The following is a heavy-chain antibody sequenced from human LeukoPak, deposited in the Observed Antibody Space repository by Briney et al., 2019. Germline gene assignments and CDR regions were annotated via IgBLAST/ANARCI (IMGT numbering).Heavy chain of an antibody. CDR3: ARTPAMNDYVWGNRMYYFDY. CDR2: ISSSGSTI. CDR1: GFTFSDYY. J-gene: IGHJ4*02. V-gene: IGHV3-11*04. D-gene: IGHD3-16*01. Sequence: PGGSLRLSCAASGFTFSDYYMSWIRQAPGKGLEWVSYISSSGSTIYYADSVKGRFTISRDNAKNSLYLQMNSLRAEDTAVYYCARTPAMNDYVWGNRMYYFDYWGQGTLVTASS.